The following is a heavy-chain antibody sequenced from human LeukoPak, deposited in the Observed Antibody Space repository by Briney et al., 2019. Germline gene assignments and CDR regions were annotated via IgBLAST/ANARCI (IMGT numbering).Heavy chain of an antibody. J-gene: IGHJ3*02. D-gene: IGHD2-2*01. CDR2: ISGSGGST. V-gene: IGHV3-23*01. CDR3: AKVGGCSSTSCYDDAFDI. Sequence: GGSLRLSCAASGFTFSSYGMHWVRQAPGKGLEWVSAISGSGGSTYYADSVKGRFTISRDNSKNTLYLQMNSLRAEDTAVYYCAKVGGCSSTSCYDDAFDIWGQGTMVTVSS. CDR1: GFTFSSYG.